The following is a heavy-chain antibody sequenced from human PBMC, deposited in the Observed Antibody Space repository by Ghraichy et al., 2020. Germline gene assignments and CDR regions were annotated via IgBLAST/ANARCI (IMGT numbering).Heavy chain of an antibody. Sequence: GGSLRLSCAASGFSFSNPWMRWVRQAPGRGLEWVANIKPDGSPDYYVDSVKGRFTISRDNAKNSLYLQMNSLRAEDTAVYYCARDGGTSCKQHLDYWGQGTPVTVST. D-gene: IGHD2-2*01. CDR3: ARDGGTSCKQHLDY. CDR1: GFSFSNPW. J-gene: IGHJ4*02. V-gene: IGHV3-7*01. CDR2: IKPDGSPD.